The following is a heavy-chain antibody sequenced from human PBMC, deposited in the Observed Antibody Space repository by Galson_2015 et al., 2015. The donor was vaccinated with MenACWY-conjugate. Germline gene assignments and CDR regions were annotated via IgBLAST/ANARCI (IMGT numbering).Heavy chain of an antibody. J-gene: IGHJ6*03. CDR2: IYYSGST. V-gene: IGHV4-39*01. CDR3: ARLSAGYYMDV. CDR1: GGSISSSSYY. Sequence: ETLPLTCTVSGGSISSSSYYWGWIRQPPGKGLEWIGSIYYSGSTYYNPSLKSRVTISVDTSKNQFSLTLSSVTAADTAVYYCARLSAGYYMDVWGRGTTVTVSS.